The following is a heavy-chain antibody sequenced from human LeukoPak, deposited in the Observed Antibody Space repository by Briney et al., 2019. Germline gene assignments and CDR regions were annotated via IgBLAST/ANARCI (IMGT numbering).Heavy chain of an antibody. CDR3: VRGEVTYSLDY. Sequence: GGSLRLSCTSSGFAFDDYGMGWVRQAPGKGLEWVSGINWNGDSTNYADSVKGRFYISRDKAKTSLFLQMNSLRVDDTALYYCVRGEVTYSLDYWGQGTLVSVSA. CDR1: GFAFDDYG. V-gene: IGHV3-20*04. CDR2: INWNGDST. D-gene: IGHD2-15*01. J-gene: IGHJ4*02.